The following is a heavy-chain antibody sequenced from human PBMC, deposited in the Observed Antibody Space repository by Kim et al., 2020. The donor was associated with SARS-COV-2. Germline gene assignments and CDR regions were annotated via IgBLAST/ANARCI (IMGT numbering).Heavy chain of an antibody. V-gene: IGHV4-30-4*01. D-gene: IGHD3-9*01. CDR3: ARSVALTPRGDDY. J-gene: IGHJ4*02. Sequence: SETLSLTCTVSGVSISSGDYYWSWIRQPPGKGLEWIGYIYYSGSTYYNPSLKSRVTISVDTSKNQFSLKLSSVTAADTAVYYCARSVALTPRGDDYWGQGTLVTVSS. CDR1: GVSISSGDYY. CDR2: IYYSGST.